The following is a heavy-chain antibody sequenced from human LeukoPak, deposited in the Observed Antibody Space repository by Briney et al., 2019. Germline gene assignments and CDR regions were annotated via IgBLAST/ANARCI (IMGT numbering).Heavy chain of an antibody. CDR3: ARQRDSSGYYGHDY. Sequence: GESRKISCKGSGYSFTSYWIGWVRQMPGKGLEWMGIIYLGDSDTRYNPSFQGQVTISADKSISTAYLQWSSLKASDTAMYYCARQRDSSGYYGHDYWGQGTLVTVSS. CDR2: IYLGDSDT. V-gene: IGHV5-51*01. D-gene: IGHD3-22*01. CDR1: GYSFTSYW. J-gene: IGHJ4*02.